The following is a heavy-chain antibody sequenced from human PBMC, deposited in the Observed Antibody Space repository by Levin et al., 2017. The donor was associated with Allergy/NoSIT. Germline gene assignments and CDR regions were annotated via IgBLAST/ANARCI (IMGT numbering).Heavy chain of an antibody. D-gene: IGHD5-18*01. Sequence: GASVKVSCKASGYTFTDRYMHWIRQASGQGLEWMGFISPGSGTTTYAQGFKGRVTMTRDTSTSTVYMELSSLRSDDTAVYYCAKFCAYSYGSLCHWGQGTLVTVSS. CDR1: GYTFTDRY. CDR3: AKFCAYSYGSLCH. J-gene: IGHJ4*02. CDR2: ISPGSGTT. V-gene: IGHV1-46*01.